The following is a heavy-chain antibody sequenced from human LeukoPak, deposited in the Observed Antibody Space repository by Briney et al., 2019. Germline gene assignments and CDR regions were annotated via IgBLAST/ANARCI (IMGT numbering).Heavy chain of an antibody. V-gene: IGHV3-33*01. CDR3: ARDLIAAAGTIQH. J-gene: IGHJ1*01. CDR2: IWYDGSNK. Sequence: PGRSLRLSCAASGFTFSSYGMHWVRQAPGKGLEWVAVIWYDGSNKYYADSVKGRFTISRDNSKNTLYLQMNSLRAEDTAVYYCARDLIAAAGTIQHWGQGTLVTVSS. D-gene: IGHD6-13*01. CDR1: GFTFSSYG.